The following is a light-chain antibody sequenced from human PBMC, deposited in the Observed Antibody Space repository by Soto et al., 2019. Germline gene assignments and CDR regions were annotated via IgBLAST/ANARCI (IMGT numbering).Light chain of an antibody. CDR3: QTWGTGIQV. CDR1: SGHSTYA. J-gene: IGLJ2*01. CDR2: VNGDGSH. V-gene: IGLV4-69*01. Sequence: QPVLTQSPSASASLGASVKLTCTLSSGHSTYAITWHQQQPEKGPRYLMKVNGDGSHNKGDGIPDRFSGSSSGLERYLTISSLQSEDEADYYCQTWGTGIQVFXXGTKLTVL.